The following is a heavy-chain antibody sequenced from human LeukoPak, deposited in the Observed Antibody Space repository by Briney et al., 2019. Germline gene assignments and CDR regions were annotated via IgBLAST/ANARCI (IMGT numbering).Heavy chain of an antibody. V-gene: IGHV3-21*01. D-gene: IGHD3-22*01. CDR3: ARVASNYDDTSGFYHYYGMDV. Sequence: GGSLRLSCAASGFTFSSYSMTWVRQAPGKGLEWVSSISGGSSYIYYADSVKGRFTISRDNAKNSLFLQMNSLRAEDTTVYYCARVASNYDDTSGFYHYYGMDVWGQGTTVTVSS. J-gene: IGHJ6*02. CDR1: GFTFSSYS. CDR2: ISGGSSYI.